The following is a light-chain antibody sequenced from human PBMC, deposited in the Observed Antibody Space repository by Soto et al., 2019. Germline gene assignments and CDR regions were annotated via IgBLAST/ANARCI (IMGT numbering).Light chain of an antibody. CDR3: SSFRSSSTLYV. CDR1: SSDVGGYKY. Sequence: QSALTQPASVSGSPGQSITISCTGTSSDVGGYKYVSWYQQHPGKAPKLMLYEVSNRPSGVSDRFSGSKSGNTASLTISGLQAEDEAEYYCSSFRSSSTLYVFGTGTKVTVL. V-gene: IGLV2-14*01. J-gene: IGLJ1*01. CDR2: EVS.